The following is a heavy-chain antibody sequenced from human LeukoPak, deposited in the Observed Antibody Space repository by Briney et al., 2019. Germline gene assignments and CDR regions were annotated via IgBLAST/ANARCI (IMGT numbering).Heavy chain of an antibody. CDR2: ISSSGSTI. D-gene: IGHD5-12*01. J-gene: IGHJ3*02. CDR1: GFTFSDYY. Sequence: GGSLRLSCAASGFTFSDYYMSWIRQAPGKGLEWVSYISSSGSTIYYADSVKGRFTISRDNAKNSPYLQMNSLRAEDTAVYYCARSDSGYDSVDAFDIWGQGTMVTVSS. CDR3: ARSDSGYDSVDAFDI. V-gene: IGHV3-11*01.